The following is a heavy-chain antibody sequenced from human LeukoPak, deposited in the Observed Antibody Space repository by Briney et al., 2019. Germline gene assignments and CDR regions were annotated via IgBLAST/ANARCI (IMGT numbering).Heavy chain of an antibody. V-gene: IGHV4-34*01. Sequence: SETLSLTCAVYGGSFSGYYWSWIRQPPGKGLEWIGEINHSGSTNYNPSLKSRVTISVGTSKNQFSLKLSSVTAADTAVYYCAGGGKYRYGFDYRGQGNLGTGSS. J-gene: IGHJ4*01. CDR2: INHSGST. D-gene: IGHD5-18*01. CDR3: AGGGKYRYGFDY. CDR1: GGSFSGYY.